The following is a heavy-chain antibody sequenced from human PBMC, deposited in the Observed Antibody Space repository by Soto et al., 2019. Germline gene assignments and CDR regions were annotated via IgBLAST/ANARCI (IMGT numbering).Heavy chain of an antibody. V-gene: IGHV3-23*01. D-gene: IGHD4-17*01. CDR3: ANDLRPDGVWDFDS. CDR2: IIQDGTT. CDR1: GFTFSSYS. J-gene: IGHJ4*02. Sequence: EVQLLESGGGLVQPGGSLRLSCAASGFTFSSYSMAWVRQAPGRGPEWVSGIIQDGTTYYADSVKGRFTISRDNSRNSVYLQMITLGGEDTAVYYCANDLRPDGVWDFDSWGQGTLVTVAA.